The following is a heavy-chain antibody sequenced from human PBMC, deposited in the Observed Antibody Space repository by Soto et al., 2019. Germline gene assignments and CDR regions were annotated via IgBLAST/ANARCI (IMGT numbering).Heavy chain of an antibody. V-gene: IGHV3-23*01. D-gene: IGHD3-16*01. CDR1: GFTFSSYA. CDR2: ISGSGGST. J-gene: IGHJ6*02. Sequence: GGSLRLSCAASGFTFSSYAMSWVRQAPGKGLEWVSAISGSGGSTYYADSVKGRFNISRDNSKNTLYLQMNSLRAEDTAVYYCAKDDLGGTYYYYGMDVWGQGTTVTVSS. CDR3: AKDDLGGTYYYYGMDV.